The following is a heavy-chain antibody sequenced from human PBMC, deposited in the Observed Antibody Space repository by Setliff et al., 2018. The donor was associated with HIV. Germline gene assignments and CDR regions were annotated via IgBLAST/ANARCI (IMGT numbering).Heavy chain of an antibody. CDR2: IKSEAYGETT. Sequence: GGSLRLSCTASGFTFGEYAMSWVRQAPGKGLEWVGIIKSEAYGETTEYAASVKGRFTLSRDNSKNTLYLQMNSLRAEDTAVYYCARATWLVHPFPLYYLDYWGQGTLVTVSS. D-gene: IGHD6-19*01. J-gene: IGHJ4*02. CDR1: GFTFGEYA. V-gene: IGHV3-49*04. CDR3: ARATWLVHPFPLYYLDY.